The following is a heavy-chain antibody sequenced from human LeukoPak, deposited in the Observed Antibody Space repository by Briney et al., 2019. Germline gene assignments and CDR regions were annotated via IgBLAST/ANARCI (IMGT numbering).Heavy chain of an antibody. CDR2: IIPIFGTT. D-gene: IGHD1-26*01. Sequence: SVKVSCKASGGTFTSYAISWVRQAPGQGLEWMGGIIPIFGTTNYAQKFQGRVTITTDGSSSTAYMEMSSLRSDDTAVYYCARALVQPSGAFDIWGQGAMVTVSS. CDR3: ARALVQPSGAFDI. CDR1: GGTFTSYA. V-gene: IGHV1-69*05. J-gene: IGHJ3*02.